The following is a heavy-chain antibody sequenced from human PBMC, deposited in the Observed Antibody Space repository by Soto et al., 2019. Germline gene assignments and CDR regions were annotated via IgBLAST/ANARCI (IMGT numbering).Heavy chain of an antibody. D-gene: IGHD3-3*01. J-gene: IGHJ6*02. Sequence: GASVKVSCKASGYTFTSYAMHWVRQAPGQRLEWMGWINAGNGNTKYSQKFQGRVTITRDTSASTAYMELSSLRSEDTAVYYCAREFWSGYYIRYYGMDVWGQGTTVTVSS. CDR1: GYTFTSYA. V-gene: IGHV1-3*01. CDR2: INAGNGNT. CDR3: AREFWSGYYIRYYGMDV.